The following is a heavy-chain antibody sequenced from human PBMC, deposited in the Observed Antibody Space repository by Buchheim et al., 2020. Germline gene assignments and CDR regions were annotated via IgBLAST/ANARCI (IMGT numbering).Heavy chain of an antibody. J-gene: IGHJ4*02. CDR2: ISNGGNNI. CDR1: GFSFNSYE. Sequence: EVQLVESGGGLVQPGGSLRLSCAGSGFSFNSYEMNWVRQAPGKGLEWISYISNGGNNIYYADSVRGRFTISRDNAKNSLYLQMNSLRAEDTAVYYCATEAYCGGDCFQWGQGAL. D-gene: IGHD2-21*01. V-gene: IGHV3-48*03. CDR3: ATEAYCGGDCFQ.